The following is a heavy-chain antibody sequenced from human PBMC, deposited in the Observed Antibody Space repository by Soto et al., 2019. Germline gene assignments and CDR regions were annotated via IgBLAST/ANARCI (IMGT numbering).Heavy chain of an antibody. CDR2: VKDGGHT. J-gene: IGHJ4*02. V-gene: IGHV4-34*01. Sequence: QVQLQQWGAGLLKPSETLFLNCAVNGGSLSGYYWSWIRQPPGKGLEWIGEVKDGGHTNYSPSLRGRVTISSDTANYQFSLRLNSVTAADAGVYHCAGGQEGVVATHWDQGSLVTVSS. CDR1: GGSLSGYY. D-gene: IGHD5-12*01. CDR3: AGGQEGVVATH.